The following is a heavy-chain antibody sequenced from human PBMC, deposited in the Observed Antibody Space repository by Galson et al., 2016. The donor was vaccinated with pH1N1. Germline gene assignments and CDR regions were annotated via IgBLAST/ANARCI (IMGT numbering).Heavy chain of an antibody. Sequence: QSGAEVKKPGESLKISCKGSGYSFTNYWIAWVRQMPGKGLEWMGIIYPSDSDNRYSPSFQGQVTISADTSINTAYLQWSSLQASDTAVFYCARQDNSGFGCYHYGMDVWGQGTAVTVSS. CDR2: IYPSDSDN. J-gene: IGHJ6*02. CDR3: ARQDNSGFGCYHYGMDV. D-gene: IGHD3-22*01. V-gene: IGHV5-51*01. CDR1: GYSFTNYW.